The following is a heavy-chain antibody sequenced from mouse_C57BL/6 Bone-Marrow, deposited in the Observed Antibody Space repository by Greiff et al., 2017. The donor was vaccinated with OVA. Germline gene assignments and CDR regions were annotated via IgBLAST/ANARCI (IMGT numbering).Heavy chain of an antibody. CDR2: IDPSDSYT. CDR3: ARGGLYDGYYLDY. D-gene: IGHD2-3*01. Sequence: QVQLQQPGAELVKPGASVKLSCKASGYTFTSYWMQWVKQRPGQGLEWIGEIDPSDSYTNYNQKFKGQATLTVDTSSSTAYMQLSSLTSEDSAVYYCARGGLYDGYYLDYWGQGTTLTVSS. CDR1: GYTFTSYW. J-gene: IGHJ2*01. V-gene: IGHV1-50*01.